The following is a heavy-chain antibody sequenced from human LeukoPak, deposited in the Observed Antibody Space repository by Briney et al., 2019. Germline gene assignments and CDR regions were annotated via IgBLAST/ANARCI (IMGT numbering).Heavy chain of an antibody. V-gene: IGHV4-61*01. Sequence: PSETLSLTCTVSGGSVSSGSYYWSWIRQPPGKGLEWIGYIYYSGSTNYNPSLKSRVTISVDTSKNQFSLKLSSVTAADTAVYFCPADDGIRYFDWPLSYYYYGMDVWGQGTTVTVSS. J-gene: IGHJ6*02. CDR2: IYYSGST. CDR1: GGSVSSGSYY. CDR3: PADDGIRYFDWPLSYYYYGMDV. D-gene: IGHD3-9*01.